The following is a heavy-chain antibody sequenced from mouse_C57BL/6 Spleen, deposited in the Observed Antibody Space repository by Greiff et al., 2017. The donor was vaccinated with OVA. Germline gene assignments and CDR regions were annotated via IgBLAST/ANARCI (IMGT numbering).Heavy chain of an antibody. V-gene: IGHV1-69*01. Sequence: QVQLQQPGAELVMPGASVKLSCKASGYTFTSYWMHWVKQRPGQGLEWIGEIDPSDSYTNYNQKFKGKSTLTVDKSSSTAYMQLSSLPSEDSAVYYCASTMVTTNYAMDYWGQGTSVTVSS. CDR1: GYTFTSYW. J-gene: IGHJ4*01. CDR3: ASTMVTTNYAMDY. D-gene: IGHD2-2*01. CDR2: IDPSDSYT.